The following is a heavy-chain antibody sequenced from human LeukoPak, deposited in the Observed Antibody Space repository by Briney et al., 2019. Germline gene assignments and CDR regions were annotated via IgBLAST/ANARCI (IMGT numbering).Heavy chain of an antibody. CDR3: TRDPMRGPWLVRGLPYDY. Sequence: PGGSLRLSCTASGFTFGDYAMSWFRQAPGKGLEWVGFIRSKAYGGTTEYAASVKGRFTISRDDSKSIAYLQMNSLKTEDTAVYYCTRDPMRGPWLVRGLPYDYWGQGTLVTVSS. CDR1: GFTFGDYA. D-gene: IGHD6-19*01. J-gene: IGHJ4*02. V-gene: IGHV3-49*03. CDR2: IRSKAYGGTT.